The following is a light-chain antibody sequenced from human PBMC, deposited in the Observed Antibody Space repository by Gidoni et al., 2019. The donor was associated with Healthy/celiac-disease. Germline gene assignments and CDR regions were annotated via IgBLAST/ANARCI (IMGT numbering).Light chain of an antibody. CDR2: DVS. V-gene: IGLV2-14*03. J-gene: IGLJ3*02. CDR3: SSYTSSSTRV. Sequence: QSALTQHASVSGSPGQSITISCTGTSSDVGGYNYVSWYQQHPGKAPNLMIYDVSNRPSGVSNRFSGSKSGNTASLTISGLQAEDEADYYCSSYTSSSTRVFGGGTKLTVL. CDR1: SSDVGGYNY.